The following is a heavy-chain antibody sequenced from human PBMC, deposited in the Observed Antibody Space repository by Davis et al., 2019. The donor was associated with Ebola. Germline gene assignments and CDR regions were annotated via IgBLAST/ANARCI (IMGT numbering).Heavy chain of an antibody. CDR1: GYTFTSYG. J-gene: IGHJ3*02. Sequence: ASVKVSCKASGYTFTSYGISWVRQAPGQGLEWMGWISAYNGNTNYAQKLQGRVTMTTDTSTSTAYMELSSLRYEDTAVYYCARCDWLCGTGYSSGGDAFDIWGQGTMVTVSS. CDR2: ISAYNGNT. D-gene: IGHD6-19*01. V-gene: IGHV1-18*04. CDR3: ARCDWLCGTGYSSGGDAFDI.